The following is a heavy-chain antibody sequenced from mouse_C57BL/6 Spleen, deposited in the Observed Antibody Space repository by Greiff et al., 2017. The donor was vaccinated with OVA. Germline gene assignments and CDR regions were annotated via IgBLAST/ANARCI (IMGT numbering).Heavy chain of an antibody. V-gene: IGHV10-1*01. CDR1: GFSFNTYA. CDR2: IRSKSNNYAT. J-gene: IGHJ4*01. D-gene: IGHD2-4*01. CDR3: VRPHRDDYDFYYYAMDY. Sequence: EVQLVESGGGLVQPQGSLKLSCAASGFSFNTYAMNWVRQAPGKGLEWVARIRSKSNNYATYYADSVKDRFTISRDDSESMLYLQMNNLKTEDTAMYYCVRPHRDDYDFYYYAMDYWGQGTSVTVSS.